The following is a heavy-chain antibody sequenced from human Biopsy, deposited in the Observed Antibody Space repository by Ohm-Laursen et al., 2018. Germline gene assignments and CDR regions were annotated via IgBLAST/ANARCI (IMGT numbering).Heavy chain of an antibody. D-gene: IGHD5-18*01. Sequence: SLRLSCTASGFTFNNYGMQWVRQAPGKGLEWVAFIFYDGSNTYYADSVKGRFTISRDNSRDTLYLQMSSLRAEDTAVYYCAKDRYNYTPIGGFSMDVWGQGTRVTVSS. CDR2: IFYDGSNT. V-gene: IGHV3-30*18. J-gene: IGHJ6*02. CDR3: AKDRYNYTPIGGFSMDV. CDR1: GFTFNNYG.